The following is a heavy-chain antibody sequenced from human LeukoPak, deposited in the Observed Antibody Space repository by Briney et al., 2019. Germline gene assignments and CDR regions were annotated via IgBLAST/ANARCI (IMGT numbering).Heavy chain of an antibody. CDR3: ARDQYYYDSSGLRTMDV. CDR1: GYTFTGYY. J-gene: IGHJ6*03. D-gene: IGHD3-22*01. CDR2: INPNSGGT. Sequence: ASVKVSCKASGYTFTGYYMHWVRQAPGQGLEWMGWINPNSGGTNYAQKFQGRVTMTRDTSISTAYMELSRLRSDDTAVDYCARDQYYYDSSGLRTMDVWGKGTTVTISS. V-gene: IGHV1-2*02.